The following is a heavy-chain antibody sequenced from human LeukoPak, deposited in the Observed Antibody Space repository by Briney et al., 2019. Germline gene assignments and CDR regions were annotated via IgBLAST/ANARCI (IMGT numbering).Heavy chain of an antibody. V-gene: IGHV4-39*07. Sequence: SETLSLTCTVSGGSISSSSHYWVWIHQPPGRGLEWIGCIFPSGATYYNPSLKSRVTISVDTSRNQFSLKLSSVTAADTAVYFCARDLDIRHFGYFDYWGQRTLVTVSS. J-gene: IGHJ4*02. CDR2: IFPSGAT. CDR1: GGSISSSSHY. CDR3: ARDLDIRHFGYFDY. D-gene: IGHD3-9*01.